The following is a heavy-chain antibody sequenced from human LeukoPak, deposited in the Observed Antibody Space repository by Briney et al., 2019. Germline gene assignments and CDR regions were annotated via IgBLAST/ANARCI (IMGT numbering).Heavy chain of an antibody. CDR3: ARDAGTGWYFDL. CDR1: GGSITNYH. Sequence: PSETLSLTCTVSGGSITNYHWTWIRQPPGKGLEWIGYMHYSGFTSYMPPLKSRVTISVDTSENQLSLKLNPVTAADTAVYFCARDAGTGWYFDLWGRGTLVTVSS. CDR2: MHYSGFT. V-gene: IGHV4-59*01. J-gene: IGHJ2*01. D-gene: IGHD3/OR15-3a*01.